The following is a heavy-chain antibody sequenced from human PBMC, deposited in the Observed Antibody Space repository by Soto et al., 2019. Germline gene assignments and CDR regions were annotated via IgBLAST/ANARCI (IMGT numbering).Heavy chain of an antibody. J-gene: IGHJ4*02. CDR3: AKLWSSGWYSYDY. D-gene: IGHD6-19*01. Sequence: LRLSCAASGFTFSSYAMSWVRQAPGKGLEWVSAISGSGGSTYYADSVKGRVTISRDNSKNTLYLQMNSLRAEDTAVYYCAKLWSSGWYSYDYWGQGTLVTVSS. CDR1: GFTFSSYA. CDR2: ISGSGGST. V-gene: IGHV3-23*01.